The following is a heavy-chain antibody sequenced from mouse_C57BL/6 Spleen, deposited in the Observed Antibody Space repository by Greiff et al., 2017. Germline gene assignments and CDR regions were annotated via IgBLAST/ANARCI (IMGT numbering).Heavy chain of an antibody. D-gene: IGHD2-3*01. J-gene: IGHJ2*01. CDR2: IDPEDGET. V-gene: IGHV14-2*01. Sequence: EVQLQQSGAELVKPGASVKLSCTASGFNIKDYYMHWVKQRTEQGLEWIGRIDPEDGETKYAPTFQGKATITADTSSNTAYLQLSSLTSEDTAVYYCARGYDGYSLDYWGQGTTLTVSS. CDR3: ARGYDGYSLDY. CDR1: GFNIKDYY.